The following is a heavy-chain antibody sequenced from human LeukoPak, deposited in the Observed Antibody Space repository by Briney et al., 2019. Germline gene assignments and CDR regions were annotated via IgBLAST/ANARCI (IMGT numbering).Heavy chain of an antibody. V-gene: IGHV4-61*01. D-gene: IGHD3-10*01. CDR3: ARDRDGEQLSY. Sequence: SETLSLTCTVSGGSVSSGSYYWSWIRQPPGKGLEWIGYIYYGGSTNYNPSLKSRVTISVDTSKNQFSLKLSSVTAADTAVYYCARDRDGEQLSYWGQGTLVTVSS. CDR2: IYYGGST. CDR1: GGSVSSGSYY. J-gene: IGHJ4*02.